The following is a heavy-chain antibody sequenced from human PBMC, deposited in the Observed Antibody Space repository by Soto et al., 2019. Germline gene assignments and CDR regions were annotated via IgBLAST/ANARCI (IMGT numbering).Heavy chain of an antibody. CDR3: TKDIATIESRSGMGV. Sequence: GGSLRLSCAASGFIFSSYAMNWVRQAPGEGLEWVSVISGSGGSTYYADSVKGRFTISRDNSKNTLSLQMNSLRAEDTAVYYCTKDIATIESRSGMGVWGQGTTVTRLL. CDR2: ISGSGGST. V-gene: IGHV3-23*01. CDR1: GFIFSSYA. D-gene: IGHD6-13*01. J-gene: IGHJ6*02.